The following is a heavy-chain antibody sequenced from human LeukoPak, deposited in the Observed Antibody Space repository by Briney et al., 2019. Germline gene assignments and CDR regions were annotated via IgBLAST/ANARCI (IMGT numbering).Heavy chain of an antibody. D-gene: IGHD4-11*01. CDR1: GFTFSSYA. CDR3: AREERHPVSLQFDY. Sequence: GGSLRLSCAASGFTFSSYAMHWVRQAPGKGLEWVAVISYDGSNKYYADSVKGRFTISRDNSKNTLYLQMNSLRAEDTAVYYCAREERHPVSLQFDYWGQGTLVTVSS. CDR2: ISYDGSNK. J-gene: IGHJ4*02. V-gene: IGHV3-30*04.